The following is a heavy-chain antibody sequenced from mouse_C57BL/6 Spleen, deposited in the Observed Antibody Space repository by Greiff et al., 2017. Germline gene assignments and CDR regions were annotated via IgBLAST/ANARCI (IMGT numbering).Heavy chain of an antibody. CDR2: IDPNSGGT. CDR1: GYTFTSYW. J-gene: IGHJ4*01. D-gene: IGHD1-1*01. CDR3: ARAITTVVGPYYDAMDY. V-gene: IGHV1-72*01. Sequence: VQLQQPGAELVKPGASVKLSCKASGYTFTSYWMHWVKQRPGRGLEWIGRIDPNSGGTKYNEKFKSKATLTVDKPSSTAYMQLSSLTSEDSAVYYCARAITTVVGPYYDAMDYWGQGTSVTVSS.